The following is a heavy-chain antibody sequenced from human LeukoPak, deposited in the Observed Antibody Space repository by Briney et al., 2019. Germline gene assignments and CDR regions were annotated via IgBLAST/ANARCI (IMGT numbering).Heavy chain of an antibody. D-gene: IGHD6-13*01. V-gene: IGHV3-23*01. CDR2: ISGSGGST. J-gene: IGHJ4*02. CDR3: AKASGYSSSWYEDY. Sequence: GGSLRLSCAASGFTFSSYAMSWVRQAPGKGLEWVPAISGSGGSTYYADSVKGRFTISRDNSKNTLYLQVNSLRAEDTAVYYCAKASGYSSSWYEDYWGQGTLVTVSS. CDR1: GFTFSSYA.